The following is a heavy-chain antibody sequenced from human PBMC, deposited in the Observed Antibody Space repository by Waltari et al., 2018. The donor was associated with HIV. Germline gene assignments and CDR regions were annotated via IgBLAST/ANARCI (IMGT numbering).Heavy chain of an antibody. CDR3: ARYHVSPDDYGGNPRIFDYFDL. D-gene: IGHD4-17*01. Sequence: EVQLVQSGAEVKKPGESLKISCAASGFNFNTFWIGWVRQMPGKGLEYFGMIYPSDSDTRYSPSFQGHVVISVDKSIDTAYLHWNSLEASDAAMYFCARYHVSPDDYGGNPRIFDYFDLWGQGTQVTVS. CDR1: GFNFNTFW. CDR2: IYPSDSDT. V-gene: IGHV5-51*01. J-gene: IGHJ4*02.